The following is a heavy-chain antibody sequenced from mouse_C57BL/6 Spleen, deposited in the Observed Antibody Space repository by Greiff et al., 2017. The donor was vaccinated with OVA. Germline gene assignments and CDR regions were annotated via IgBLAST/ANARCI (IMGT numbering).Heavy chain of an antibody. CDR3: ARGYGSSYPLWYFDV. V-gene: IGHV1-64*01. J-gene: IGHJ1*03. D-gene: IGHD1-1*01. CDR2: IHPNSGST. Sequence: QVQLQQSGAELVKPGASVKLSCKASGYTFTSYWMHWVKQRPGQGLEWIGMIHPNSGSTNYNEKFKSKATLTVDKSSSTAYMQLSSLTSEDSAVYYCARGYGSSYPLWYFDVWGTGTTVTVSS. CDR1: GYTFTSYW.